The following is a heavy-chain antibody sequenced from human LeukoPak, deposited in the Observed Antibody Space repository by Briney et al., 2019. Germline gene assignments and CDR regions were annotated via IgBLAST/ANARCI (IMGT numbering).Heavy chain of an antibody. D-gene: IGHD5-24*01. V-gene: IGHV4-61*01. J-gene: IGHJ4*02. Sequence: SETLSLTCTVSGGSVSSGTYYWSWIRQPPGKGLEWIGYIYYSGSTNYNPSLKSRVTISVDTSKNQFSLKLSSVTAADTAVYYCARGIVEMATITGYYFDYWGQGTLVTVSS. CDR1: GGSVSSGTYY. CDR3: ARGIVEMATITGYYFDY. CDR2: IYYSGST.